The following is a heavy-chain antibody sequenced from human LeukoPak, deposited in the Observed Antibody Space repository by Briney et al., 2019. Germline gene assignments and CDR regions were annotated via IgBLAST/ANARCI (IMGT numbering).Heavy chain of an antibody. V-gene: IGHV1-24*01. CDR3: AAGRPYSLLDY. D-gene: IGHD5-18*01. CDR2: FDVIDAKT. Sequence: ASVKVSCTVSGSSLTELSLYWVRQAPGKGVEWMGGFDVIDAKTFYAQKFQGRVTMTEDSSTDTAYMELSSLRSDDTAFYYCAAGRPYSLLDYWGQGTLLTVSS. J-gene: IGHJ4*02. CDR1: GSSLTELS.